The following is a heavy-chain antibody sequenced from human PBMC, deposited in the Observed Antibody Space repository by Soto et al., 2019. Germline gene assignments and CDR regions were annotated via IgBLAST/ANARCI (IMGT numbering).Heavy chain of an antibody. CDR2: IYYSGST. Sequence: PSETLSLTCTVSGGSISSSSYYWGWIRQPPGKGLEWIGSIYYSGSTYYNPSLKSRVTISVDTSKNQFSLKLSSVTAADTAVYYCARHCCGVEYQLLHLRFFDYWGQGTLVTVSS. D-gene: IGHD2-2*01. V-gene: IGHV4-39*01. J-gene: IGHJ4*02. CDR1: GGSISSSSYY. CDR3: ARHCCGVEYQLLHLRFFDY.